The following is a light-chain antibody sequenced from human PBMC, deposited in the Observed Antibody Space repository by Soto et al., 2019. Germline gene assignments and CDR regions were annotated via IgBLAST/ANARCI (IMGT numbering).Light chain of an antibody. Sequence: QSVLTQPPSASGTPGQRVTISCSGSSSNIGGNIVNWYQQLPGTAPKLLIYNNNQRPSGVPDRFSGSKSGTSASLAISGLQSEDEADYYCEAWDDSRNGYVFGTGNKVTVL. CDR3: EAWDDSRNGYV. J-gene: IGLJ1*01. CDR2: NNN. V-gene: IGLV1-44*01. CDR1: SSNIGGNI.